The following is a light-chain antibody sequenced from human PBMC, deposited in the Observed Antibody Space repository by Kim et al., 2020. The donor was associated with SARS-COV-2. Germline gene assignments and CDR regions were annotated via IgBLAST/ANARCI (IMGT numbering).Light chain of an antibody. CDR1: QNVRNN. CDR3: QQYNNWPLT. Sequence: VYPGETDTLSCRASQNVRNNLAWYKQTPGQAPRLLIYDTYTRATGIPVSFSGSGSGTEFTLTISSLQSEDFAVYYCQQYNNWPLTFGGGTKVDIK. J-gene: IGKJ4*01. CDR2: DTY. V-gene: IGKV3-15*01.